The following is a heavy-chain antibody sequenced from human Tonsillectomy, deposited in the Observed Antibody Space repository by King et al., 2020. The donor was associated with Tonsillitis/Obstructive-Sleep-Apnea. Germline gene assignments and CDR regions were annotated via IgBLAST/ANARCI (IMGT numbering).Heavy chain of an antibody. CDR2: IWYDGSNK. D-gene: IGHD2/OR15-2a*01. CDR3: ARGSSTYLADAFHI. CDR1: GFTFSSYG. Sequence: VQLVESGGGVVQPGTSLRLSCAASGFTFSSYGMHWVRQAPGKGLEWVAVIWYDGSNKYYADSVKGRFTISRDNSKNTLYLQMNSLRAEDTAVYYCARGSSTYLADAFHIWGQGTMVTVSS. V-gene: IGHV3-33*01. J-gene: IGHJ3*02.